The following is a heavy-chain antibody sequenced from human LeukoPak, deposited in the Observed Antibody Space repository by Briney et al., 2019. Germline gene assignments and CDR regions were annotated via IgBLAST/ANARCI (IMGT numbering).Heavy chain of an antibody. V-gene: IGHV3-33*01. Sequence: GGSLRLSCAASGFTFSSYGMHWVRQAPGKGLEWVAVIWYDGSNKYYADSVKGRFAISRDNSKNTLYLQMNSLRAEDTAVYYCARPDGRGTQGVLDYWGQGTLVTVSS. CDR3: ARPDGRGTQGVLDY. D-gene: IGHD1-14*01. J-gene: IGHJ4*02. CDR2: IWYDGSNK. CDR1: GFTFSSYG.